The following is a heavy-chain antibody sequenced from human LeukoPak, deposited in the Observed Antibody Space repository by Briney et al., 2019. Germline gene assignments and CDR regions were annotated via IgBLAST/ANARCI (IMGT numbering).Heavy chain of an antibody. J-gene: IGHJ4*02. CDR3: VPSWDY. CDR1: GFTFNSYA. CDR2: ISSDGST. Sequence: GGSLRLSCEASGFTFNSYAMNWVRQAPGKGLEWVSTISSDGSTYYTDSVKGRFTISRDNSKNTLSLQMNSLRAEDTAIYYCVPSWDYWGQGTLVTVSS. D-gene: IGHD6-6*01. V-gene: IGHV3-23*01.